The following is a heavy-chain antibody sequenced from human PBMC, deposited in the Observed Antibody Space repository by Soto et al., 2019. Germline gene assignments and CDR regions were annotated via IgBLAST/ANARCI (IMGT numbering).Heavy chain of an antibody. V-gene: IGHV4-4*02. CDR1: GGSITTNDW. CDR2: IFHDGST. Sequence: PSETLSLTCTVSGGSITTNDWWTWIRQPPGKGLEWIGEIFHDGSTTYRPSLESRLTMSVDKSKNQFSLNLSSVSAADTALYYCAKSSELRRFFVSWGQGALVTVSS. D-gene: IGHD3-10*01. J-gene: IGHJ4*02. CDR3: AKSSELRRFFVS.